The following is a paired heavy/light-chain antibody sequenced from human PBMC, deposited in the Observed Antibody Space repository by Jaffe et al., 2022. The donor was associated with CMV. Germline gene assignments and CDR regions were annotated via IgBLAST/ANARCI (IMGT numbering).Light chain of an antibody. CDR3: QQFHSLLT. CDR1: QDISTF. CDR2: ETS. Sequence: DIQMTQSPSSLSGSIGDTVIITCQANQDISTFLNWYQQKPGKAPRLLIVETSYLDTGVPSRFSGGGSGTNFTLTISGLQPEDIATYYCQQFHSLLTFGGGTKVQI. J-gene: IGKJ4*01. V-gene: IGKV1-33*01.
Heavy chain of an antibody. Sequence: EVRLVQSGAEVKKPGESLKISCKTSGYSFVSYWIGWVRQMPGKGLEWMGVIFPGDSDTRYSPSFQGQVTFSVDKSSSTAHLQWSSLKASDTGTYYCARVWTCTHFTTRPCRFDPWGQGTLVSVSS. V-gene: IGHV5-51*01. CDR1: GYSFVSYW. D-gene: IGHD6-6*01. CDR2: IFPGDSDT. CDR3: ARVWTCTHFTTRPCRFDP. J-gene: IGHJ5*02.